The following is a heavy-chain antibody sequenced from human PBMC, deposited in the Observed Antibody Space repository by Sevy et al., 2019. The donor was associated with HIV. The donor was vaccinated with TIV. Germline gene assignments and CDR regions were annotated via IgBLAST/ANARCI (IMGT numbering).Heavy chain of an antibody. D-gene: IGHD3-3*01. J-gene: IGHJ5*02. V-gene: IGHV4-39*01. Sequence: SETLSLTCAVSGGSISRNSHYWGWIRQPPGKGLEWIGSIYYSGSTYYNPSLKSRVTISGDTSKNQFSLKLSSVTAADTAVYYCATHALSITIFGVVTRNWFDPWGQRTLVTVSS. CDR3: ATHALSITIFGVVTRNWFDP. CDR2: IYYSGST. CDR1: GGSISRNSHY.